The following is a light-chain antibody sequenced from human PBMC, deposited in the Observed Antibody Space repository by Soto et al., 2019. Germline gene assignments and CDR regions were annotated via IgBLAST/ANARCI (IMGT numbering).Light chain of an antibody. Sequence: LGLPRPRSRTPRQSVTISCTGTKNDIGVYDFVSWYQHHPGKAARLIIYEVVQRPSGVPDRFSGSKSGNTDSLTVSGLLAADEADYFCKSYAGSNPYVFGSGTKGNVL. CDR1: KNDIGVYDF. V-gene: IGLV2-8*01. CDR2: EVV. J-gene: IGLJ1*01. CDR3: KSYAGSNPYV.